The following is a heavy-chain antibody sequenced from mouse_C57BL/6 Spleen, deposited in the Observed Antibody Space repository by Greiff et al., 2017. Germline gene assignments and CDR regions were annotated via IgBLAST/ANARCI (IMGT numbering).Heavy chain of an antibody. CDR1: GFTFNTYA. J-gene: IGHJ3*01. CDR3: VAPDGYFPFAY. Sequence: EVKVVESGGGLVQPKGSLKLSCAASGFTFNTYAMHCVRQAPGKGLEWVARIRRKSSNYATYYADSVKDRFTISRDDSQSMLYLQMHNLKTEDTAMYYCVAPDGYFPFAYWGQGTLVTVSA. CDR2: IRRKSSNYAT. V-gene: IGHV10-3*01. D-gene: IGHD2-3*01.